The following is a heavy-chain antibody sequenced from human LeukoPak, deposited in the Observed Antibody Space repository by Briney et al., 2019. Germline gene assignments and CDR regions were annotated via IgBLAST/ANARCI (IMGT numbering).Heavy chain of an antibody. J-gene: IGHJ6*02. CDR3: AKAGPTVTPDYFGMDV. D-gene: IGHD4-11*01. Sequence: AGGSLRLSCAASGFTFSSYAMHWVRQAPGKGLEWVAVISYDGSNKYYADSVKGQFAISRDNSKNTLYLQMNSLRAEDTAVYYCAKAGPTVTPDYFGMDVWGQGTTVTVSS. CDR2: ISYDGSNK. V-gene: IGHV3-30*09. CDR1: GFTFSSYA.